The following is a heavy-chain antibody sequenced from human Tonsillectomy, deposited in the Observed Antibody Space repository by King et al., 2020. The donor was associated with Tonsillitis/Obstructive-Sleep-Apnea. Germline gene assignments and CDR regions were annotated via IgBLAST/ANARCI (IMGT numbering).Heavy chain of an antibody. J-gene: IGHJ3*02. V-gene: IGHV4-39*01. CDR3: ASRGLRWFCDALDI. D-gene: IGHD4-23*01. CDR2: IYYSGST. CDR1: GGSISSSSYY. Sequence: LQLQESGPGLVKPSETLSLTCTVSGGSISSSSYYWGWIRPPPGKGLEWIGSIYYSGSTYYNPTLKSRVTISVDTYKNQFSLKVSSVTAEDTAVYYCASRGLRWFCDALDIWGQATMVTVCS.